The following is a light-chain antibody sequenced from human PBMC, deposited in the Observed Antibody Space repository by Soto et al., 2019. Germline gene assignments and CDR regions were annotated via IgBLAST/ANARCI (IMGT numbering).Light chain of an antibody. V-gene: IGKV3-20*01. CDR2: DTS. J-gene: IGKJ1*01. Sequence: DIVLTQSPAPLSLFPGERATLSCRASQSLSSSLAWYHQKPGQAPRVLIYDTSSRATGIPARFSGSGSGTDFTLTISRLEPEDLAVYYCQQYGSLVTFGQGTKVDIK. CDR1: QSLSSS. CDR3: QQYGSLVT.